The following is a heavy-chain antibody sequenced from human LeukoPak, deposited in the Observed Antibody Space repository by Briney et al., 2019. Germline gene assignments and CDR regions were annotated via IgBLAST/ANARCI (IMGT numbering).Heavy chain of an antibody. CDR3: AREPPTMVNFDY. J-gene: IGHJ4*02. CDR1: GGSISSSSYY. Sequence: SETLSLTCTVSGGSISSSSYYWGWIRQPPGKGLEWIGSIYYSGSTYYNPSLRSRVTISVDTSKNQFSLKLSSVTAADTAVYYCAREPPTMVNFDYWGQGTLVTVSS. D-gene: IGHD3-10*01. CDR2: IYYSGST. V-gene: IGHV4-39*07.